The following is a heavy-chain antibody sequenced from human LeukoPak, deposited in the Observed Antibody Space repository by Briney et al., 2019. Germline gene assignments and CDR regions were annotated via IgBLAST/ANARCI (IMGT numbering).Heavy chain of an antibody. CDR3: ARRVGDFPCTWFDP. CDR2: IYSGGGT. J-gene: IGHJ5*02. V-gene: IGHV3-53*01. CDR1: GFSVSSNY. Sequence: GGSLRLSCAASGFSVSSNYFSWVRQAPGKGLEWVSVIYSGGGTHYAESVKGRFTISRDTSKNMVYLQMNSLRAEDTAVYYCARRVGDFPCTWFDPWGQGTLVTVSS. D-gene: IGHD4-17*01.